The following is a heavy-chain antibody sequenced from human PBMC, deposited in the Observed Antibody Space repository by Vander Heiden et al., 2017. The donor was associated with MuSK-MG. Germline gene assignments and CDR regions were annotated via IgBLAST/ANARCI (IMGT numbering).Heavy chain of an antibody. Sequence: QVQLVESGGGVVQPGRSLRLPCAASGFPFSSYGMPWVRQAPGKGLEWVAVISYDGSNKYYADSVKGRFTISRDNSKNTLYLQMNSLRAEDTAVYYCAKDSDYGDYGGPDYWGQGTLVTVSS. V-gene: IGHV3-30*18. CDR1: GFPFSSYG. CDR3: AKDSDYGDYGGPDY. CDR2: ISYDGSNK. D-gene: IGHD4-17*01. J-gene: IGHJ4*02.